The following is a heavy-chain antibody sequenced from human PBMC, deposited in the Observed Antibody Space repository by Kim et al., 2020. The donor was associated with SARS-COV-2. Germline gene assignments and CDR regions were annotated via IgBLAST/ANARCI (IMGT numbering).Heavy chain of an antibody. Sequence: GGSLRLSCAASGFTFSSYGMHWVRQAPGKGLEWVAVISYDGSNKYYADSVKGRFTISRDNSKNTLYLQMNSLRAEDTAVYYCAKRGGSSGTEGYYYYYYGMDVWGQGTTVTVSS. D-gene: IGHD3-10*01. CDR3: AKRGGSSGTEGYYYYYYGMDV. V-gene: IGHV3-30*18. CDR1: GFTFSSYG. J-gene: IGHJ6*02. CDR2: ISYDGSNK.